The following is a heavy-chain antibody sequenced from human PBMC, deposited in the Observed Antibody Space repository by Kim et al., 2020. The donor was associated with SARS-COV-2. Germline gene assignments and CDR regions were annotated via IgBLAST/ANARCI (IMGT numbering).Heavy chain of an antibody. Sequence: GGSLRLSCPASGFTFSSYWMHWVRQAPGKGLVWVSRFNSDGRSTTYADSVTGRFTTSRDNAKNTLYLQMTSLRAEDTAVYYCARARPPGMAGAGTGNLIDYWGEGTLVTVSS. D-gene: IGHD6-13*01. CDR2: FNSDGRST. CDR1: GFTFSSYW. CDR3: ARARPPGMAGAGTGNLIDY. V-gene: IGHV3-74*01. J-gene: IGHJ4*02.